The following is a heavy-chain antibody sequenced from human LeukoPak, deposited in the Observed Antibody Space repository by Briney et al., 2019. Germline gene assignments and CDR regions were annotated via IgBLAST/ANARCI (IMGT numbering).Heavy chain of an antibody. V-gene: IGHV1-24*01. CDR1: GYTLTELS. J-gene: IGHJ4*02. D-gene: IGHD1-26*01. Sequence: GASVKVSCKVSGYTLTELSMHWVRQAPGKGLEWMGGFDPEDGETIYAQKFQGRVTMTEDTSTDTAYMELSSLRSEDTAVYYCATRWEYPFYFDYWGQGTLVTVSS. CDR3: ATRWEYPFYFDY. CDR2: FDPEDGET.